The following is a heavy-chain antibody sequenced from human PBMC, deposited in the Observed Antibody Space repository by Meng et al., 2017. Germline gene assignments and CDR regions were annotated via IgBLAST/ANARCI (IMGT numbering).Heavy chain of an antibody. CDR2: INPKSGDT. V-gene: IGHV1-2*06. CDR1: GYNFPDYY. D-gene: IGHD6-25*01. Sequence: QVQLVQSGADVKKPGASVKVSCKPSGYNFPDYYIHWVRRAPGQGLEWMGRINPKSGDTHYAQKFQARVTMTGDTSISTAHMELSGLRSDDTAMYYCARDEDISAAGKLFGDYWGQGTLVTVSS. CDR3: ARDEDISAAGKLFGDY. J-gene: IGHJ4*02.